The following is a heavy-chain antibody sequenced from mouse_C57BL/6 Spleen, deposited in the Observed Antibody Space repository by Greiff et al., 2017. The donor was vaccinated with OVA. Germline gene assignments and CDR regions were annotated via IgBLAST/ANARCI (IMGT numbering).Heavy chain of an antibody. Sequence: QVQLQQSGAELVKPGASVKISCKASGYAFSSYWMNWVKQRPGKGLEWIGQIYPGDGDTNYNGKFKGKATLTADKSSSTAYMQLSSLTSEDSAVYFCARKGATDYWYFDVWGTGTTVTVSS. CDR2: IYPGDGDT. V-gene: IGHV1-80*01. D-gene: IGHD3-1*01. CDR3: ARKGATDYWYFDV. J-gene: IGHJ1*03. CDR1: GYAFSSYW.